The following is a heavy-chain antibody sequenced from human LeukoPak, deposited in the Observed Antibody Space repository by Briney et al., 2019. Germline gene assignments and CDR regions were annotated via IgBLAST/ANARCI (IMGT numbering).Heavy chain of an antibody. Sequence: ASVKVSCKASGFTFINYYMHWVRQAPGQGLEWLGIINLSGGSTHYPQKFQDRVTMTRDTSTSAVYMELSSLRSEDTAVYYCARDLDYGEKSEDYWGQGTLVTVSS. V-gene: IGHV1-46*01. CDR1: GFTFINYY. J-gene: IGHJ4*02. CDR3: ARDLDYGEKSEDY. CDR2: INLSGGST. D-gene: IGHD4/OR15-4a*01.